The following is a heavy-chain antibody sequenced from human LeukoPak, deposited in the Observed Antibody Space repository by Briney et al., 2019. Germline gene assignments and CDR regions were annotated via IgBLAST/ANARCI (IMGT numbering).Heavy chain of an antibody. CDR1: GFTFSDYY. J-gene: IGHJ4*02. CDR3: ARTLAVADH. Sequence: PGGSLRLSCAASGFTFSDYYMTWLRQAPGKGLEWISYIGYSATTVFYADSVRGRFTISRDDAKNSLFLQMDSLRAEDTAVYYCARTLAVADHWGQGTLVTVS. CDR2: IGYSATTV. V-gene: IGHV3-11*01. D-gene: IGHD6-19*01.